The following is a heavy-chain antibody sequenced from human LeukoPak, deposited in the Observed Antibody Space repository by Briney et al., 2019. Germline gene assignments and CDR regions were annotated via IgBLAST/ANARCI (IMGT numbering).Heavy chain of an antibody. CDR2: ISKNSDT. D-gene: IGHD5-12*01. CDR3: ARSLSGYIIDPFLDQ. CDR1: GFSFSSFE. V-gene: IGHV3-48*03. J-gene: IGHJ4*02. Sequence: GGCLRLSCVVSGFSFSSFEMNWVRQVPGKGLEWVAYISKNSDTHYADSVKGRFTISRDNARQSLYLQMNSLRAEDTAVYYCARSLSGYIIDPFLDQWGQGALVTVSS.